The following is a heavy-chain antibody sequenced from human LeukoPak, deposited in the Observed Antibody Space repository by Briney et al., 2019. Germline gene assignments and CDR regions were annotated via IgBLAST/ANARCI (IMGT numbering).Heavy chain of an antibody. V-gene: IGHV1-2*02. D-gene: IGHD3-10*01. Sequence: GASVKVSCKASGYTFTGYYMHWVRQAPGQGLEWMEWINPNSGGTNYAQKFQGRVTMTRDTSISTAYMELSRLRSDDTAVYYCARELLWFGELQFPFDYWGQGTLVTVSS. CDR2: INPNSGGT. J-gene: IGHJ4*02. CDR1: GYTFTGYY. CDR3: ARELLWFGELQFPFDY.